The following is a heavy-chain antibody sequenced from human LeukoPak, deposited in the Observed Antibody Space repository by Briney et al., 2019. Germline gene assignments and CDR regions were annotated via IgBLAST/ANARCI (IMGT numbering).Heavy chain of an antibody. J-gene: IGHJ4*02. CDR3: ARHGFCSGGSCYQYYFDY. Sequence: GASVKVSCKAFGYTFTSYGISWVRQAPGQGLEWMGWISAYNGNTNYAQKLQGRVTMTTDTSTSTAYMELRSLRSDDTAVYYCARHGFCSGGSCYQYYFDYWGQGTLVTVSS. D-gene: IGHD2-15*01. CDR2: ISAYNGNT. V-gene: IGHV1-18*01. CDR1: GYTFTSYG.